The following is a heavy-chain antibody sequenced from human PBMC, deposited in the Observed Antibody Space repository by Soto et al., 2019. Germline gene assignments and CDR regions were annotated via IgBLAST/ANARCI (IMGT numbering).Heavy chain of an antibody. CDR2: IKSKTDGGTT. D-gene: IGHD2-2*01. CDR3: TTGWPAPRLDY. J-gene: IGHJ4*02. Sequence: GGSLRLSCAASGFSFSYAWMNWVRQAPGKGLEWVDRIKSKTDGGTTDYAAPVKGRFTISRDDSKNTLNLQMNSLKIEDTAVYYCTTGWPAPRLDYWGQGTLVTVSS. CDR1: GFSFSYAW. V-gene: IGHV3-15*07.